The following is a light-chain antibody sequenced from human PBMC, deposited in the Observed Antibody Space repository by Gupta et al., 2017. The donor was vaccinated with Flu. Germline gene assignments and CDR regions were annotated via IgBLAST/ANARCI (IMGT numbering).Light chain of an antibody. CDR3: RERVQLPNT. V-gene: IGKV2D-29*01. CDR1: QCCVHTEGKVH. Sequence: TPGKSASICGRTSQCCVHTEGKVHLYWYLQRRRQPPQLLMYEDCRPGCGEPDRCSGRASGTXFTLEVXLLRTGDVGIYNCRERVQLPNTFGXGTKVEIK. CDR2: EDC. J-gene: IGKJ4*01.